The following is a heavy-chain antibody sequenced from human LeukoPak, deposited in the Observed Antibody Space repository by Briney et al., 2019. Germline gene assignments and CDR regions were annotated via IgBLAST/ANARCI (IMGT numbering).Heavy chain of an antibody. D-gene: IGHD4-11*01. CDR3: ATGGNFYYSH. CDR1: GFPFSGYG. CDR2: AYGDGSSQ. V-gene: IGHV3-33*01. Sequence: GGSLRLSCAASGFPFSGYGMQWVRQAPGKGLEWVAVAYGDGSSQYYADSVKGRFSISKDISKNTLSLQMNSLRAEDTAVYSCATGGNFYYSHWGQGTLVTVSS. J-gene: IGHJ1*01.